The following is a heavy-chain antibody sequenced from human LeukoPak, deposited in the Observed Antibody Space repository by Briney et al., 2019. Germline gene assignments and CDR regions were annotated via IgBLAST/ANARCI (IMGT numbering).Heavy chain of an antibody. CDR2: ITNSGNTI. CDR1: GFTFSGYS. CDR3: ARVVSPSVRRTIDI. D-gene: IGHD2-8*01. J-gene: IGHJ3*02. Sequence: SGGSLRLSCAASGFTFSGYSMNWVRQAPGKGLEWVSYITNSGNTIYYADSVKGRFTISRDNAKNTLYLQVNSLRVEDTAVYNTARVVSPSVRRTIDIWGLRTTV. V-gene: IGHV3-48*01.